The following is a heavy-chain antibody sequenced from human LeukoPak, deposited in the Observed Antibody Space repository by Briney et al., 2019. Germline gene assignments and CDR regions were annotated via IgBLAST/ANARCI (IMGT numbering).Heavy chain of an antibody. CDR2: MNPNSGNT. CDR1: GYTFTGYY. V-gene: IGHV1-8*02. CDR3: ARLARMGSSPGDFDY. D-gene: IGHD6-6*01. Sequence: ASVKVSCKASGYTFTGYYMHWVRQATGQGLEWMGWMNPNSGNTGYAQKFQGRVTMTRNTSISTAYMELSSLRSEDTAVYYCARLARMGSSPGDFDYWGQGTLVTVSS. J-gene: IGHJ4*02.